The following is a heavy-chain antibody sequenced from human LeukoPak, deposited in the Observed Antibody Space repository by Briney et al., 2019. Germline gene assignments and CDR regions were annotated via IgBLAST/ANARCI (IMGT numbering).Heavy chain of an antibody. CDR3: AKNGDRGAYCSGGSCYPYYYYNMDV. V-gene: IGHV3-23*01. J-gene: IGHJ6*03. CDR2: ISGSGGST. CDR1: GFTFSSYW. D-gene: IGHD2-15*01. Sequence: QPGGSLRLSCAASGFTFSSYWMTWVRQAPGKGLEWVSAISGSGGSTYYADSVKGRFTISRDNSKNTLYLQMNSLRAEDTAIYYCAKNGDRGAYCSGGSCYPYYYYNMDVWGKGTTVTISS.